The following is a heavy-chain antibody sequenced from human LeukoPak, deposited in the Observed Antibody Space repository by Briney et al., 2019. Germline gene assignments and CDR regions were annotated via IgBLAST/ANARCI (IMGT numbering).Heavy chain of an antibody. V-gene: IGHV4-59*12. CDR1: GGSINSFY. CDR3: ARDQGEVDY. Sequence: SETLSLTCTVSGGSINSFYWSWIRQSPGKGLEWIGYIYYSGNTNYNPSLQSRVTISVDTSNNQFSLNLNSVTAADTAVYYCARDQGEVDYWGQGTLVTVSS. CDR2: IYYSGNT. J-gene: IGHJ4*02.